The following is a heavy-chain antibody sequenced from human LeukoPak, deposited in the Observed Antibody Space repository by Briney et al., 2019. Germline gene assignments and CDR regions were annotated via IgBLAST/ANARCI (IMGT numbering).Heavy chain of an antibody. Sequence: GGSLRLSCAASGFTFSNYDMHWVRQATGKGLEWVSAVGTVGDTYYPGSVKGRFIISRENAKNSLYLQMNSLRAGDTAVYYCARGTYCNSTSCYSHAFAIWGQGTMVTVSS. V-gene: IGHV3-13*01. D-gene: IGHD2-2*02. J-gene: IGHJ3*02. CDR1: GFTFSNYD. CDR2: VGTVGDT. CDR3: ARGTYCNSTSCYSHAFAI.